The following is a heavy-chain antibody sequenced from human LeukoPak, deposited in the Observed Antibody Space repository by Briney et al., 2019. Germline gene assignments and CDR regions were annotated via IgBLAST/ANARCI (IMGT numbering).Heavy chain of an antibody. CDR1: GGSISSSSYY. D-gene: IGHD3-22*01. Sequence: SETLSPTCTVSGGSISSSSYYWGWIRQPPGKGLEWIGSIYYSGSTYDNPSLKSRVTISVATSKNQFSLKLSSVTAADTAVYYCARQDYYDSSADYWGQGTLVTVSS. CDR3: ARQDYYDSSADY. CDR2: IYYSGST. V-gene: IGHV4-39*07. J-gene: IGHJ4*02.